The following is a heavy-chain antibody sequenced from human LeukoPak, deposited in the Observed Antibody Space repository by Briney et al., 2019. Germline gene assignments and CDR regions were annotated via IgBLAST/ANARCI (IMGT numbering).Heavy chain of an antibody. CDR1: GGSISSSSYY. Sequence: SETLSLTCTVSGGSISSSSYYWGWIRQPPGKGLEWIGSIYYSGGTYYNPSLKSRVTISVDTSKNQFSLKLSSVTAADTAVYYCARDSSSLFYYYYYYYMDVWGKGTTVTVSS. CDR2: IYYSGGT. CDR3: ARDSSSLFYYYYYYYMDV. D-gene: IGHD6-6*01. J-gene: IGHJ6*03. V-gene: IGHV4-39*07.